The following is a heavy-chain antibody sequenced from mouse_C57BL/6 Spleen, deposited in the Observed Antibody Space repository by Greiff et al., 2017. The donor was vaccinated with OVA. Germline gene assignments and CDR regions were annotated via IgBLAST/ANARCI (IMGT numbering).Heavy chain of an antibody. CDR2: IDPSDSET. V-gene: IGHV1-52*01. CDR1: GYTFTSYW. Sequence: QVQLQQPGAELVRPGSSVTLSCKASGYTFTSYWMHWVKQRPIQGLEWIGNIDPSDSETHYNQKFKDKATLTVDKSSSTAYMQLSSLTSEDSAVYYCARSGIYYGNGFAYWGQGTLVTVSA. CDR3: ARSGIYYGNGFAY. J-gene: IGHJ3*01. D-gene: IGHD2-1*01.